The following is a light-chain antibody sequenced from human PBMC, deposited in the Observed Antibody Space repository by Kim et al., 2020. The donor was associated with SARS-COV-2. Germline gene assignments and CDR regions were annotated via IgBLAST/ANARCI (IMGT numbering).Light chain of an antibody. CDR1: TGAVTSASY. J-gene: IGLJ1*01. CDR2: GTS. CDR3: LLYYGGAYV. V-gene: IGLV7-43*01. Sequence: PGGTVTLAGASSTGAVTSASYPTWFQQRPAQAPRSLSYGTSNKHSWTPARFSGSLLGGKAALTLSGVQPEDEAEYYCLLYYGGAYVFGTGTKVTVL.